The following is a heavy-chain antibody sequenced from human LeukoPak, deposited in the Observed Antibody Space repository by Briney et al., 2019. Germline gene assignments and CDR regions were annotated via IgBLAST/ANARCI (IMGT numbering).Heavy chain of an antibody. V-gene: IGHV4-31*03. CDR2: IDYSGST. CDR1: GGSISSGGYY. CDR3: ARDLPTRYYYYGMDV. J-gene: IGHJ6*02. Sequence: SQTLSLTCTVSGGSISSGGYYWSCLRQHPGKGLEWIGYIDYSGSTYYNPSLKSRVTISVDTSKNQFSLKLSSVTAADPAVYYCARDLPTRYYYYGMDVWGQGTTVTVSS.